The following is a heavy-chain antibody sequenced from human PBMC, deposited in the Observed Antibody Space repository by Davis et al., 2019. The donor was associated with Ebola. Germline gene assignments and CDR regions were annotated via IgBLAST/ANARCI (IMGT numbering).Heavy chain of an antibody. CDR2: INWNGGST. CDR3: SRLRRAEAENY. J-gene: IGHJ4*02. V-gene: IGHV3-20*04. Sequence: PGGSLRLSCTASGFTFDAYAMTWVRQAPGKGLEWVSGINWNGGSTGYADSVKGRFTVSRDNAKNSLYRQLNSLRAEDTAMYYCSRLRRAEAENYWGQGTLVTVSS. CDR1: GFTFDAYA. D-gene: IGHD1-14*01.